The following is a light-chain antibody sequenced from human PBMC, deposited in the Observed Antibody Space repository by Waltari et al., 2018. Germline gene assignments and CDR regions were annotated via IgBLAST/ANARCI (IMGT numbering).Light chain of an antibody. CDR3: QKYNDVPQP. CDR2: GAS. V-gene: IGKV1-27*01. CDR1: QDIYIH. J-gene: IGKJ4*01. Sequence: DIQMTPSPSSLSASVGDRVTITFRASQDIYIHLAWYQQKPGEVPKLLIYGASTLHSGVPSRFSGRRSGTDFTLTISSLQPEDFATYYCQKYNDVPQPFGGGTKVE.